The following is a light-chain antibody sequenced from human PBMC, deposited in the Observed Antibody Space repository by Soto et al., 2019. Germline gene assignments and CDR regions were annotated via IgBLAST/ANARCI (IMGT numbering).Light chain of an antibody. J-gene: IGKJ1*01. CDR1: QSVTDNY. CDR2: GAS. V-gene: IGKV3-20*01. Sequence: DIVLTQSPATLSLSPGERATLSCRASQSVTDNYLAWYQQKPGQAPRLVISGASSRATGIPDRFSGRGFGTDFTLTISRLEPEDVAVYYCQHSGDFRWTFGQGTKVDI. CDR3: QHSGDFRWT.